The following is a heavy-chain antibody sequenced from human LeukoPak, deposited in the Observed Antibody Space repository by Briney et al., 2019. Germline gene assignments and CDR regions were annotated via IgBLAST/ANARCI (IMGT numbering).Heavy chain of an antibody. CDR2: IHPGDSDT. Sequence: GKSLDISFEASGYIFINYWIGWVRQVPGKGLDWMGLIHPGDSDTRYSPSFQGQVTISVDKSITTAYLQWSSLQASDTAMYFCARVVVVTATHWYFDLWGRDSLVTVFS. V-gene: IGHV5-51*01. CDR1: GYIFINYW. CDR3: ARVVVVTATHWYFDL. J-gene: IGHJ2*01. D-gene: IGHD2-21*02.